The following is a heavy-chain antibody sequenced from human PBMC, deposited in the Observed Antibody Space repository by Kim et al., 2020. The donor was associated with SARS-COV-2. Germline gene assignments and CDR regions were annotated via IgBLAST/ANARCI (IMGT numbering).Heavy chain of an antibody. D-gene: IGHD3-3*01. J-gene: IGHJ2*01. CDR3: ARVNGYYRWYFDL. CDR2: INHSGST. CDR1: GGSFSGYY. V-gene: IGHV4-34*01. Sequence: SETLSLTCAVYGGSFSGYYWSWIRQPPGKGLEWIGEINHSGSTNYNPSLKSRVTISVDTSKNQFSLKLSSVTAADTAVYYCARVNGYYRWYFDLWGRGTLVTVSS.